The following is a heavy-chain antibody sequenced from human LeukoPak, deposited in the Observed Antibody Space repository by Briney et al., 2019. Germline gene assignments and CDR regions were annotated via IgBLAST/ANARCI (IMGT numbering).Heavy chain of an antibody. CDR1: GCTFTSYY. CDR2: IHPSVGST. J-gene: IGHJ4*02. D-gene: IGHD5-18*01. V-gene: IGHV1-46*01. Sequence: ASVKVSRKASGCTFTSYYMYWVLQAPGQGLEWMGVIHPSVGSTTYAQKFQGRVTMTWDTSTSTVYMELSSLRSEDTAVYYCVRSSYGLNPDYWGQGTLVTVSS. CDR3: VRSSYGLNPDY.